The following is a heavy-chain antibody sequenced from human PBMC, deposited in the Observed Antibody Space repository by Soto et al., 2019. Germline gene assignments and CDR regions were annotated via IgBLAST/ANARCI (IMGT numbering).Heavy chain of an antibody. V-gene: IGHV4-59*01. CDR2: IYDRGIT. CDR3: ARTYDSNGYANEFDS. CDR1: GRSINSYY. J-gene: IGHJ4*02. Sequence: SETLSLTCNVSGRSINSYYWSWVRQPPGKGLEWIGYIYDRGITSYNPSLKSRVTMSADTSKNQFSLKLTSVTGADTAVYYCARTYDSNGYANEFDSWGQGILVTVSS. D-gene: IGHD3-22*01.